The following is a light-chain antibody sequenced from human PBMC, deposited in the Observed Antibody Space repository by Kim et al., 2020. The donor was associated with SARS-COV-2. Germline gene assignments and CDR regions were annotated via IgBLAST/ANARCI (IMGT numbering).Light chain of an antibody. CDR2: AAS. CDR3: QQYSSYST. J-gene: IGKJ1*01. V-gene: IGKV1-5*01. Sequence: FAYRGDRVNVTCRASQSISSRLAWYQQKPGKAPDLMIYAASTLERGVPSRFSGTGSGTEFTLTISSLQSDDLATYYCQQYSSYSTFGQGTKVDIK. CDR1: QSISSR.